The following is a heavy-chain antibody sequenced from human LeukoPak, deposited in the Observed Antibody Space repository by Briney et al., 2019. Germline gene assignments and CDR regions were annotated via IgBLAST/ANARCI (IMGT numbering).Heavy chain of an antibody. D-gene: IGHD6-6*01. CDR2: INPNSGGT. CDR3: AREAIAAHRRGFDY. Sequence: GASVKVSCKASGYTFTGYYMHWVRQAPGQGLEWMGWINPNSGGTNYAQKFQGRVTMTRDTSISTAYMELSRLRSDDTAVYYCAREAIAAHRRGFDYWGQGTLVTVSS. J-gene: IGHJ4*02. V-gene: IGHV1-2*02. CDR1: GYTFTGYY.